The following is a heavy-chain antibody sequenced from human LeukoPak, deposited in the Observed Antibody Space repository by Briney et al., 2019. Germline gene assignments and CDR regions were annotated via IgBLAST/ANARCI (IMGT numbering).Heavy chain of an antibody. CDR2: ISAYNGNT. D-gene: IGHD1-26*01. Sequence: ASVKVSCKASGYTFTSYGISWVRQAPGQGLEWMGWISAYNGNTNYAQKLQGRVTMTTDTSTSTAYMELRSLRSDDTAVYYCAREVRPRWELAPDLWGRGTLVTVSS. CDR1: GYTFTSYG. V-gene: IGHV1-18*01. CDR3: AREVRPRWELAPDL. J-gene: IGHJ2*01.